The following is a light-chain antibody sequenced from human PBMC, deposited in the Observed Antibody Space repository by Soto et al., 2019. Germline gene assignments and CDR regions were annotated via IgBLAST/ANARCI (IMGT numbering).Light chain of an antibody. CDR1: SSDVGGNKY. CDR2: DVS. Sequence: QSVLTQPASVSGSPGQSITISCTGSSSDVGGNKYVSWYQQHPGEAPKVMIYDVSSRPSGVSDRFSGSKSGNTASLTISGLQAEGEADYYCSSFTTRNTRVFGGGTKVTVL. V-gene: IGLV2-14*03. J-gene: IGLJ3*02. CDR3: SSFTTRNTRV.